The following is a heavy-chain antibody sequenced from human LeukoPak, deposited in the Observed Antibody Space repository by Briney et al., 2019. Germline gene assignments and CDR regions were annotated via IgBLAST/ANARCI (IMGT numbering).Heavy chain of an antibody. CDR3: ARDRPYYGSVDDAFDI. D-gene: IGHD3-10*01. V-gene: IGHV3-21*05. CDR1: GFTFSSYA. J-gene: IGHJ3*02. Sequence: GGSLRLSCAASGFTFSSYAMHWVRQAPGKGPEWVSYISSSSSYTNYADSVKGRFTISRDNAKNSLYLQMNSLRAEDTAVYYCARDRPYYGSVDDAFDIWGQGTMVTVSS. CDR2: ISSSSSYT.